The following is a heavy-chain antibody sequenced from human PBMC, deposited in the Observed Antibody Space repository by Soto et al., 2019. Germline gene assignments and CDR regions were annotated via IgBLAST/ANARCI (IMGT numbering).Heavy chain of an antibody. Sequence: EVQLVESGGGWVQPGGSVRLSCAASGFTFSSYWMSWVRQAPGKGLEWVANIKPDGSEKYYVDSVKGRFTMSRDNAKNSLYLQMNSLRAEDTAVYYCARGDYYDSSGPFSDAFDVWGQGTMVTVSS. CDR1: GFTFSSYW. D-gene: IGHD3-22*01. CDR3: ARGDYYDSSGPFSDAFDV. J-gene: IGHJ3*01. V-gene: IGHV3-7*04. CDR2: IKPDGSEK.